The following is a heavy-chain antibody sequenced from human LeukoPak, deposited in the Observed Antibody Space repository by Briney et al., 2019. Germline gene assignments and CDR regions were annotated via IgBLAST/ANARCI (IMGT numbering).Heavy chain of an antibody. CDR3: ARRSTYGSGREVGALDC. J-gene: IGHJ4*02. D-gene: IGHD3-10*01. Sequence: ASVKVSCKASGGTFSSYAISWVRQAPGQGLEWMGGIIPIFGTANYAQKFQGRVTITADESTSTAYMELSSLRSEDTAVYFCARRSTYGSGREVGALDCWGQGTLVTVSS. V-gene: IGHV1-69*13. CDR2: IIPIFGTA. CDR1: GGTFSSYA.